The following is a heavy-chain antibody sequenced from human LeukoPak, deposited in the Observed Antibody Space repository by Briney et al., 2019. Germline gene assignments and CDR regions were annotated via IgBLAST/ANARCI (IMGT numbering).Heavy chain of an antibody. D-gene: IGHD5-24*01. CDR2: IRAYNGNT. V-gene: IGHV1-18*01. J-gene: IGHJ4*02. CDR1: GYTFTSYG. CDR3: ARVERWLQFYYFDY. Sequence: ASVKVSCKASGYTFTSYGISWVRQAPGQGREGMGWIRAYNGNTNYAQKIQGRVTMTTHTSTSTAYMELRSLRSDDTAVYYCARVERWLQFYYFDYWGQGTLVTVSS.